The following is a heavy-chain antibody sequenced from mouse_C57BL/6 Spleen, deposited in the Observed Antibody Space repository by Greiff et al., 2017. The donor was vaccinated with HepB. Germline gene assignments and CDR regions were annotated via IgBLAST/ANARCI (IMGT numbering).Heavy chain of an antibody. J-gene: IGHJ1*03. CDR2: ISNGGGST. CDR3: ARQGLLLWYFDV. Sequence: EVKLMESGGGLVQPGGSLKLSCAASGFTFSDYYMYWVRQTPEKRLEWVAYISNGGGSTYYPDTVKGRFTISRDNAKNTLYLQMSRLKSEDTAMYYCARQGLLLWYFDVWGTGTTVTVSS. CDR1: GFTFSDYY. V-gene: IGHV5-12*01. D-gene: IGHD2-3*01.